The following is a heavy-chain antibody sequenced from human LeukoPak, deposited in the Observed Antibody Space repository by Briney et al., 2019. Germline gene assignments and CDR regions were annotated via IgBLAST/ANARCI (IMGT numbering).Heavy chain of an antibody. CDR2: ISGSGGST. CDR1: RFTFGSYA. Sequence: GGSLRLSCAASRFTFGSYAMSWVRQAPGKGLEWVSAISGSGGSTYYADSVKGRFTISRDNSKNTLYLQMNSLRAEDTAVYYCGKEGVSALGDIVVVPAASFDYWGQGTLVTVSS. CDR3: GKEGVSALGDIVVVPAASFDY. V-gene: IGHV3-23*01. D-gene: IGHD2-2*01. J-gene: IGHJ4*02.